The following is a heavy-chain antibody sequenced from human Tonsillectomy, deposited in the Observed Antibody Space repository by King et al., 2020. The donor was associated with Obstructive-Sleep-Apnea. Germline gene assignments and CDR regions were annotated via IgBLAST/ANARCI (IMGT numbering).Heavy chain of an antibody. J-gene: IGHJ4*02. D-gene: IGHD5-12*01. Sequence: VQLQESGPGLVKPSGSLSLTCAVSGASVSSTDWGSWVRQPPGKGLGWIGEIQHSWNTNYNPSLKSRVTISVDKSKNPFSLKGNSVTAADTAVYYCARVGTNSGNGGNWGQGTLVTVSS. CDR2: IQHSWNT. V-gene: IGHV4-4*02. CDR3: ARVGTNSGNGGN. CDR1: GASVSSTDW.